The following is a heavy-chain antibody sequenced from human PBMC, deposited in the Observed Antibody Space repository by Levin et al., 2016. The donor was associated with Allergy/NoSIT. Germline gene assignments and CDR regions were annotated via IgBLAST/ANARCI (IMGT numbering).Heavy chain of an antibody. D-gene: IGHD2-2*01. J-gene: IGHJ5*02. V-gene: IGHV3-30-3*01. CDR2: ISYDGSNK. CDR3: ARDLPYIVVVPAAIGA. Sequence: VRQAPGKGLEWVAVISYDGSNKYYADSVKGRFTISRDNSKNTLYLQMNSLRAEDTAVYYCARDLPYIVVVPAAIGAWGQGTLVTVSS.